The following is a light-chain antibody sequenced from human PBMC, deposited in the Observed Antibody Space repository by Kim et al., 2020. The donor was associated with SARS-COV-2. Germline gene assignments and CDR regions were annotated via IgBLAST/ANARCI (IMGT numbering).Light chain of an antibody. V-gene: IGKV1-27*01. Sequence: SASVGDRVTITCRASQGISNYLAWYQQKPGKVPKLLIYAASTVQSGVPSRFSGSGSGTDFTLTICSLQPEDAATYYCQKYNSAPRTFGQGTKVDI. CDR3: QKYNSAPRT. CDR2: AAS. J-gene: IGKJ1*01. CDR1: QGISNY.